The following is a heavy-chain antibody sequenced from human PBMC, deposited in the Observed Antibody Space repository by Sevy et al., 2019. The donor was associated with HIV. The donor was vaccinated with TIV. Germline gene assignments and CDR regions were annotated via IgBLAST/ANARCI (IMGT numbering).Heavy chain of an antibody. V-gene: IGHV1-24*01. CDR3: AAVGLRYCSGSSCYQGDWFDP. CDR2: FDVQDGET. Sequence: ASVKVSCKVSGYSLTKLSIHWVRQGPGKGLEWMGDFDVQDGETIYAKKFQGRLKMTVDTNTDTAYIESSRLTSDATAVYYCAAVGLRYCSGSSCYQGDWFDPWGQGSLVTVSS. D-gene: IGHD2-15*01. J-gene: IGHJ5*02. CDR1: GYSLTKLS.